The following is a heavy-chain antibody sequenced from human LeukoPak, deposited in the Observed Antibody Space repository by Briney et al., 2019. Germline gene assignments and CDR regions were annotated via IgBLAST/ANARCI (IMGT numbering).Heavy chain of an antibody. CDR2: VDTRGRT. CDR1: GGSISSYY. D-gene: IGHD3-22*01. V-gene: IGHV4-4*07. CDR3: ARDSPSYYYDSSGYYFDS. Sequence: PSETLSLTCTVSGGSISSYYWSWLRQPAGKGLEWVGRVDTRGRTTYNPSLESRVTMSVDTSKNQSSLKVSSVTAADTAVYYCARDSPSYYYDSSGYYFDSWGQGTLVTVSS. J-gene: IGHJ4*02.